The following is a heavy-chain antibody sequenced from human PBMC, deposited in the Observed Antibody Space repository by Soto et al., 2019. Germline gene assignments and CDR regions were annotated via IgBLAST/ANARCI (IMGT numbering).Heavy chain of an antibody. CDR3: ARCGGGSGYFDQRAFDY. J-gene: IGHJ4*02. CDR2: IIPIFGTA. D-gene: IGHD3-9*01. V-gene: IGHV1-69*01. CDR1: GGTFSSYA. Sequence: QVQLVQSGAEVKKPGSSVKVSCKASGGTFSSYAISWVRQAPGQGLEWMGGIIPIFGTANYAQKFQGRVTITADESTSTAYRGLSSLRSEDTAVYYCARCGGGSGYFDQRAFDYWGQGTLVTVSS.